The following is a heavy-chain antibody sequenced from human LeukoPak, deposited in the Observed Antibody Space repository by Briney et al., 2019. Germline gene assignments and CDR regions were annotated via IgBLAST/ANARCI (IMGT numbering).Heavy chain of an antibody. J-gene: IGHJ4*02. CDR3: ARAAAARPDYFDY. V-gene: IGHV4-30-4*01. CDR2: IYYSGST. Sequence: SETLSLTCTVSGGSISSGDYYWSWIRQPPGKGLEWIGYIYYSGSTYYNPSLKSRVTISVDTSKNQFSLKLSSVTAADTAVYYCARAAAARPDYFDYWGQGTLVTVSS. CDR1: GGSISSGDYY. D-gene: IGHD6-6*01.